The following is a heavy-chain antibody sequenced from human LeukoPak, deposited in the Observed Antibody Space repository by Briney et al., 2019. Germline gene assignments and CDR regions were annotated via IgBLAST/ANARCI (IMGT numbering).Heavy chain of an antibody. CDR2: ISRSGSTI. CDR1: GGSFSGYY. V-gene: IGHV3-11*04. Sequence: LSLTCAVYGGSFSGYYWSWIRQPPGEGLEWVSYISRSGSTIYYADSVKGRFTISRDNAKNSLYLQMNSLRAEDTAVYYCARGRPLRGANDYWGQGTLVTVSS. D-gene: IGHD4-17*01. J-gene: IGHJ4*02. CDR3: ARGRPLRGANDY.